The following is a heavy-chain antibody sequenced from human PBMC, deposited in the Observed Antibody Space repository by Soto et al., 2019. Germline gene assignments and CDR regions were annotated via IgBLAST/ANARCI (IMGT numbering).Heavy chain of an antibody. CDR1: GYTFTAYY. V-gene: IGHV1-2*02. D-gene: IGHD5-12*01. CDR3: ARGGGRGYNELDP. CDR2: INPNSGGT. Sequence: QVQLVQSGAEVKKPGASVKVSCKASGYTFTAYYMHWVRQAPGQGLEWMGWINPNSGGTYHAQNFQGRVTITRDTSTTTAYMELASLRSADTAVYYCARGGGRGYNELDPWGHGTLVIVSS. J-gene: IGHJ5*02.